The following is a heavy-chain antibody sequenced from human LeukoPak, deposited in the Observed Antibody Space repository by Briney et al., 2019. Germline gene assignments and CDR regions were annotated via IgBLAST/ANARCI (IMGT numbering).Heavy chain of an antibody. Sequence: GGSLRLSCAASGFSFSSYWMNWVRQAPGKGLVWVAHINTDGRTTTYADSVKGRFTISRDNAKNSLYLQMNSLRAEDTAVYYCASGMRVGPNIWGQGTLVTVSS. V-gene: IGHV3-74*01. CDR1: GFSFSSYW. CDR3: ASGMRVGPNI. J-gene: IGHJ4*02. CDR2: INTDGRTT. D-gene: IGHD1-26*01.